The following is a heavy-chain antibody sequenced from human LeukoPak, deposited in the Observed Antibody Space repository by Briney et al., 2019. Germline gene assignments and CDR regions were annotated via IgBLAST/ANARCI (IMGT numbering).Heavy chain of an antibody. CDR1: GFNFGDYY. V-gene: IGHV3-66*01. CDR3: ASGSYYNDAFDI. CDR2: IYSGGST. J-gene: IGHJ3*02. Sequence: GGSLRLSCAASGFNFGDYYMGWIRQAPGKGLEWVSVIYSGGSTYYADSVKGRFIISRDNSKNTLYLQMNSLRAEDTAVYYCASGSYYNDAFDIWGQGTMVTVSS. D-gene: IGHD3-10*01.